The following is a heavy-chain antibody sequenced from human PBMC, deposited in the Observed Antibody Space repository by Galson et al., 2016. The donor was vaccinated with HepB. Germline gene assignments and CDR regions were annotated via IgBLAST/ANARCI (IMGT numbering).Heavy chain of an antibody. CDR2: IDPSDSYT. CDR3: ARRSGVAATDYYYYYMDV. CDR1: GYSFTNYW. J-gene: IGHJ6*03. D-gene: IGHD2-15*01. Sequence: QSGAEVKKPGESPRISCKGSGYSFTNYWITWVCQMPGKGLEWMGTIDPSDSYTNYSPSFQGHVTISADKSISTAYLQWSSLKASDTAMYYCARRSGVAATDYYYYYMDVWGKGTTVTVS. V-gene: IGHV5-10-1*01.